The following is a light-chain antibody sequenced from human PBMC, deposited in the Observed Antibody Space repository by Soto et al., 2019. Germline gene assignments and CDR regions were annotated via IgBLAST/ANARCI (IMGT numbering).Light chain of an antibody. Sequence: EIVLTQSPATLSLSPGERATLSCRASQSVSSYLAWDQQKHGQAPRLLIYDSSNRATGVPARFTGSGSGTDFTRTIRRLEPEDLAVYYCQQRNNWSLTFGGGTKVELK. J-gene: IGKJ4*01. CDR1: QSVSSY. V-gene: IGKV3-11*01. CDR2: DSS. CDR3: QQRNNWSLT.